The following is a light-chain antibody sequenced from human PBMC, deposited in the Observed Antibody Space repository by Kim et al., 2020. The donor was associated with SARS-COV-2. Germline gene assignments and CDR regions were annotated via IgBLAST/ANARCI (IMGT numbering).Light chain of an antibody. CDR2: GAS. CDR3: QQYGNSPF. V-gene: IGKV3-20*01. CDR1: QSVSSSY. Sequence: EIVLTQSPGTLSLSPGERATLSCRASQSVSSSYLAWYQQKPGQAPRLLIYGASSRATGIPDRFSGSGSGTDFTLTISRLEPEDFAVYYCQQYGNSPFFGGGTKLEI. J-gene: IGKJ4*01.